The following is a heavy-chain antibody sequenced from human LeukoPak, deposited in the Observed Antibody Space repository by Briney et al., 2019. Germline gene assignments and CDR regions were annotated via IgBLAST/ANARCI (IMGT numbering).Heavy chain of an antibody. CDR1: GGSISTYY. CDR2: IYYTGST. CDR3: ARYSYDLGNFCQFDF. V-gene: IGHV4-59*13. J-gene: IGHJ4*02. D-gene: IGHD3-10*01. Sequence: SETLSLTCTVSGGSISTYYWSWIRHPPGKGLEWIGFIYYTGSTHYNPSLKSRVTISADTSRNQFSLKLSSVTAADTAVYYCARYSYDLGNFCQFDFWGQGTLVTVSS.